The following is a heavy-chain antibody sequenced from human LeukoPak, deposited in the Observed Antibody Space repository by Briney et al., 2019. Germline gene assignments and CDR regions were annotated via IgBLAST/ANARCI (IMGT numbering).Heavy chain of an antibody. CDR3: ARDWNGDFDY. D-gene: IGHD1-1*01. J-gene: IGHJ4*02. CDR2: ITSRSNDV. CDR1: GFTFSSYN. Sequence: PGGSLRLSCAASGFTFSSYNMNWVRQAPGKGLEWVASITSRSNDVYYTESLKGRFTISRDNAKNSLYLQMNSLRAGDTAVYYCARDWNGDFDYWGQGTLVTVSS. V-gene: IGHV3-21*01.